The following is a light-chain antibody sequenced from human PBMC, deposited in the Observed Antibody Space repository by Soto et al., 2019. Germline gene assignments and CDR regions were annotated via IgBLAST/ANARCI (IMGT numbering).Light chain of an antibody. CDR2: GAS. J-gene: IGKJ4*01. CDR1: QTVSTTY. CDR3: QQYGGSPLT. V-gene: IGKV3-20*01. Sequence: EIVLTQSPGTLSLSPGERATLSCRASQTVSTTYLAWYPQKPGPAPRLLIYGASSRATGIPDRFSGSGSGTDFTLTISRLEPEDFAVYYCQQYGGSPLTFGGGTKVDIK.